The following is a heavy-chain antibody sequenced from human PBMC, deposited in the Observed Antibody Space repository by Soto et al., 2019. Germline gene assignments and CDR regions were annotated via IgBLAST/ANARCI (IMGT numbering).Heavy chain of an antibody. V-gene: IGHV3-53*01. Sequence: PGGSLRLSCAISGFSVSSNYLSWVRQAPGKGLESVAGLYGNSGGIQYSDSVKGRFTISRDNSKNIVYLQMNSLRVEDTAVYFCAKDAVPGDGVWLMDHWGQGTLVTVSS. J-gene: IGHJ4*02. CDR3: AKDAVPGDGVWLMDH. CDR2: LYGNSGGI. CDR1: GFSVSSNY. D-gene: IGHD4-17*01.